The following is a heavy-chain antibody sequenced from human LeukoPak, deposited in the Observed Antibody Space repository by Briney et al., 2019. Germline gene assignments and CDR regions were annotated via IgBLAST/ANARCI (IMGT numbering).Heavy chain of an antibody. CDR1: GFTFSSYS. Sequence: PGGSLRLSCAASGFTFSSYSMNWVRQAPGKGLEWVSSISSSSSYIYYADSVKGRFTISRDNAKNTLYLQMNSLRAEDTAVYYCARIGAYSYGPQWYFDYWGQGTLVTVSS. CDR2: ISSSSSYI. J-gene: IGHJ4*02. CDR3: ARIGAYSYGPQWYFDY. D-gene: IGHD5-18*01. V-gene: IGHV3-21*04.